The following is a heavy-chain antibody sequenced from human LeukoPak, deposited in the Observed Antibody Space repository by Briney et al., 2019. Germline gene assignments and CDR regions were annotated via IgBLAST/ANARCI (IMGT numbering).Heavy chain of an antibody. CDR2: IYHSGAT. Sequence: SETLSLTCAVSGGSISTGGYSWSWIRQPPGKGLGFIGYIYHSGATYYNPSLKSRVTISVDRSKDQFSLKLTSVTAADTAVYYCARGPNDILTGYYRTFFDYWGQGTLVTVSS. D-gene: IGHD3-9*01. CDR1: GGSISTGGYS. J-gene: IGHJ4*02. CDR3: ARGPNDILTGYYRTFFDY. V-gene: IGHV4-30-2*01.